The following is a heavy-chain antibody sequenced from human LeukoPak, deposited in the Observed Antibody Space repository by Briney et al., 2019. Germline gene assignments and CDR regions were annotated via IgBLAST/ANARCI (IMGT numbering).Heavy chain of an antibody. CDR1: GYTFTGYY. CDR3: ARGRLRIAARADWSDP. V-gene: IGHV1-2*02. D-gene: IGHD6-6*01. Sequence: GASVKVSCKASGYTFTGYYMHWVRQAPGQGLEWMGWINPNSGGTNYAQKFQGRVTMTRDTSISTAYMELSRLRSDDTAVYYCARGRLRIAARADWSDPWGQGTLVTVSS. CDR2: INPNSGGT. J-gene: IGHJ5*02.